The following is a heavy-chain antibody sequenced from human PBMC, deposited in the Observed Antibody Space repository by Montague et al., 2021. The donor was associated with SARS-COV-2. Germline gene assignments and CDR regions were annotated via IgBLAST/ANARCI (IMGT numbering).Heavy chain of an antibody. D-gene: IGHD3-10*01. CDR2: ITSDGGII. Sequence: SLRLSCAASGFTFSRPEVNLVRQAPGKGLEWVSYITSDGGIIYYADFXXGRFTISRDNAKNSLYLHMNSLRVGDTAVYYCATLARGLFDHGMDVWGQGTTVTVSS. V-gene: IGHV3-48*03. CDR1: GFTFSRPE. J-gene: IGHJ6*02. CDR3: ATLARGLFDHGMDV.